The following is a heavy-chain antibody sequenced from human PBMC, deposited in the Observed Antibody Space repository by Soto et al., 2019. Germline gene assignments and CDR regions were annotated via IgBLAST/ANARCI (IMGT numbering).Heavy chain of an antibody. Sequence: PGGSLRLSCAASGFTFTLYAIHWVRQAPGKGLEWVAVISHDGSIKYYTDSVKGRFTISRDNSLHTVCLQMNSLGPEDTAVYFCARSSGVSTPDFDYWGQGALVTVSS. CDR3: ARSSGVSTPDFDY. D-gene: IGHD3-10*01. V-gene: IGHV3-30-3*01. CDR2: ISHDGSIK. CDR1: GFTFTLYA. J-gene: IGHJ4*02.